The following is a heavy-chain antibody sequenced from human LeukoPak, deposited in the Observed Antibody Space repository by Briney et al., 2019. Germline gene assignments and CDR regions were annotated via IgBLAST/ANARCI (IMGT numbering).Heavy chain of an antibody. CDR1: GGSISSYY. V-gene: IGHV4-59*01. CDR3: AGVEQRQLPAFDI. J-gene: IGHJ3*02. D-gene: IGHD6-25*01. CDR2: IYYSGST. Sequence: SETLSLTCTVSGGSISSYYWSWIRQPPGKGLEWIGYIYYSGSTNYNPSLKSRVTISVDTSKNQFSLKLSSVTAADTAVYYCAGVEQRQLPAFDIWGQGTMVTVSS.